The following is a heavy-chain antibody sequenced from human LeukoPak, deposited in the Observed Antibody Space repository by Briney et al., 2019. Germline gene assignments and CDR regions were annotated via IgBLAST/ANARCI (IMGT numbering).Heavy chain of an antibody. V-gene: IGHV5-51*01. J-gene: IGHJ4*02. Sequence: PGESLKISCKASGYRFTEFWIAWVRRTPGKGLEWMGIIYPGDSDVRYSPSFQGQVTISADKSISTAYLQWSSLKASDTAMYYCARTEELADFDYWGQGTLVTVSS. CDR3: ARTEELADFDY. D-gene: IGHD3-10*01. CDR1: GYRFTEFW. CDR2: IYPGDSDV.